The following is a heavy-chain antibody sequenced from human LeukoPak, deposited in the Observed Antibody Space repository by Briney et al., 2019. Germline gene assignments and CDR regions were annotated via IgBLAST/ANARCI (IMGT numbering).Heavy chain of an antibody. CDR3: AREPPYCSGGSYYLNWFDP. CDR1: GYTFTGYY. V-gene: IGHV1-2*02. Sequence: ASVKVSCKASGYTFTGYYMHWVRQAPGQGLEWMGWINPNSGGTNYAQKFQGRVTMTRDTSISTAYMELSRLRSDDTAVYYCAREPPYCSGGSYYLNWFDPWGQGTLVTVSS. D-gene: IGHD2-15*01. J-gene: IGHJ5*02. CDR2: INPNSGGT.